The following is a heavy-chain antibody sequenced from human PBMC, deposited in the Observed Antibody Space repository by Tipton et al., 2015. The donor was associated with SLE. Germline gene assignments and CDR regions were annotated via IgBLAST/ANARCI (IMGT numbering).Heavy chain of an antibody. D-gene: IGHD5-12*01. CDR1: GGSISSSSYY. J-gene: IGHJ4*02. CDR2: IYYSGST. V-gene: IGHV4-39*07. CDR3: ARGEGGGYSGYGLGY. Sequence: TLSLTCTVSGGSISSSSYYWGWIRQPPGKGLAWFGSIYYSGSTYYNPSLKSRVTISVDTSKNQFSLKLSSVTAADTAVYYGARGEGGGYSGYGLGYWGQGTLVTVSS.